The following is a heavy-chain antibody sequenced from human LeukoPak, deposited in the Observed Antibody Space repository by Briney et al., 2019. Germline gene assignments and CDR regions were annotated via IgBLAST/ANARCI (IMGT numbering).Heavy chain of an antibody. J-gene: IGHJ3*01. D-gene: IGHD1-7*01. V-gene: IGHV6-1*01. Sequence: SQTLSLTCAISGDSVSSNSVAWNWLRQSPSRGLEWLGRAYSRSRGGRDYAISVRSRINIDTDISRNRFSLQLSSVTPEDTAVYYCAWGTNSTFDVWGQGTMVTVSS. CDR1: GDSVSSNSVA. CDR2: AYSRSRGGR. CDR3: AWGTNSTFDV.